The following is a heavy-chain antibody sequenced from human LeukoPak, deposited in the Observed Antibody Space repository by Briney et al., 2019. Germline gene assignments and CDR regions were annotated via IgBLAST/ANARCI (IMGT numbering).Heavy chain of an antibody. Sequence: ASVKASCKASVYTFTSYGISWVRQAPGQGLEWMGWISAYNGNTNYAQKLQGRLTMTTDTSTSTAYMELRSLRSDDTAVYYCARGTMVRGVLYHYGMDVWGQGTTVTVSS. D-gene: IGHD3-10*01. V-gene: IGHV1-18*01. CDR1: VYTFTSYG. CDR3: ARGTMVRGVLYHYGMDV. CDR2: ISAYNGNT. J-gene: IGHJ6*02.